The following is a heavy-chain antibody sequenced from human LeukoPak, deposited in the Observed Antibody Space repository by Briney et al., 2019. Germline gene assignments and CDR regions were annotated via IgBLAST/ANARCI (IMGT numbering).Heavy chain of an antibody. V-gene: IGHV4-61*01. CDR3: ARFGPHGSGSYYNVRGYYYMDV. D-gene: IGHD3-10*01. Sequence: SQTLSLTCTVSGGSISSGSYHWSWIRQPPGKGLEWIGYIYYSGSTNYNPSLKSRVTISVDTSKNQFSLKLSSVTAADTAVYYCARFGPHGSGSYYNVRGYYYMDVWGKGTTVTVSS. CDR1: GGSISSGSYH. J-gene: IGHJ6*03. CDR2: IYYSGST.